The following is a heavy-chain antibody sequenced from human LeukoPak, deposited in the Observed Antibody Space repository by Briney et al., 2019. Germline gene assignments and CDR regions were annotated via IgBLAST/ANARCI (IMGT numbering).Heavy chain of an antibody. V-gene: IGHV3-30*04. CDR2: ASSDGRYK. Sequence: PGGSLRLSCAASGFTFSSYAMHWVRQAPGKGLEWVAAASSDGRYKFQADSVKDRFTISRDNSENTLYLQMNSLRTEDTAVYYCARKVIVRTTPSSGFDYWGQGTLVTVSS. CDR3: ARKVIVRTTPSSGFDY. D-gene: IGHD3-22*01. J-gene: IGHJ4*02. CDR1: GFTFSSYA.